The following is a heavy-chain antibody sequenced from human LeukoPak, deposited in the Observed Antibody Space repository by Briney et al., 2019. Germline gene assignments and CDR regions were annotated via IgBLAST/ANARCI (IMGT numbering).Heavy chain of an antibody. V-gene: IGHV3-21*01. CDR1: GFTFSTYT. D-gene: IGHD4-23*01. CDR2: ITTRSTYI. Sequence: PGGSLRLSCAASGFTFSTYTMNWVRQAPGKGLEWVSSITTRSTYIYYADSLKGRFTISRDNAKKSLYLQMNSLRAEDTAVYYCARGYGGNSDYWGQGTLVTVSS. CDR3: ARGYGGNSDY. J-gene: IGHJ4*02.